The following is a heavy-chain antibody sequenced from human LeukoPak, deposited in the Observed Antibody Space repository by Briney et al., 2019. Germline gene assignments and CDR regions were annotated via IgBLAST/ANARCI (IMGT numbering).Heavy chain of an antibody. CDR2: IYDSGSA. V-gene: IGHV4-59*11. D-gene: IGHD3-3*01. CDR1: GGSINSHY. Sequence: SETLSLTCTVSGGSINSHYWSWIRQPPGKGLEGIGFIYDSGSANYKSSLKSRVTMPVDTSKNQFSLKLNSVSAADTAVYYCARVLQNYYHMDVWGKGTTVTVSS. CDR3: ARVLQNYYHMDV. J-gene: IGHJ6*03.